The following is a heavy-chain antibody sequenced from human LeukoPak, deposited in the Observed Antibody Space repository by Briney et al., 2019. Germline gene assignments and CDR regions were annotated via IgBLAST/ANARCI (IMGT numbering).Heavy chain of an antibody. J-gene: IGHJ4*02. D-gene: IGHD5-24*01. CDR2: INHSGST. CDR3: ARVLRRDGRFDFDY. CDR1: GGSFSGYY. V-gene: IGHV4-34*01. Sequence: PSETLSLTCAVYGGSFSGYYWSWIRQPPGKGLEWIGEINHSGSTNYNPSLKSRVTMSVDTSKNQFSLKLSSVTAADTAVYYCARVLRRDGRFDFDYWGQGTLVTVSS.